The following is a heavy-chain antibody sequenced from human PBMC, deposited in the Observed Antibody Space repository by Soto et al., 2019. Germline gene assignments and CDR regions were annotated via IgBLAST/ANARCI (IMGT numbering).Heavy chain of an antibody. V-gene: IGHV3-33*01. J-gene: IGHJ6*02. Sequence: QVQLVESGGGVVQPGRSLRLSCAASGSTLSSYGMQWVRQAPGKGLEWVAVIWYDGSKKYYADSVKGRFTISRDNSKNTVYLQMNSLRAEDTAVYYCARVQLLWFGVAYGMDVWGQGTTVTVSS. CDR1: GSTLSSYG. D-gene: IGHD3-10*01. CDR2: IWYDGSKK. CDR3: ARVQLLWFGVAYGMDV.